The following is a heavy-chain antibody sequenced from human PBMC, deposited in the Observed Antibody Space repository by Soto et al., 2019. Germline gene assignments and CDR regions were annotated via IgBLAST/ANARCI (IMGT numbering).Heavy chain of an antibody. CDR2: ISAYNGNT. V-gene: IGHV1-18*01. J-gene: IGHJ4*02. Sequence: ASVKVSCKASGYTFTSYGISWVRQAPGQGLEWMGWISAYNGNTNYAQKLQGRVTMTTDTSTSTAYMELRSLRSDDTAVYYCAISTTYYYDSSGYFPRYWGQGTLVTVYS. D-gene: IGHD3-22*01. CDR3: AISTTYYYDSSGYFPRY. CDR1: GYTFTSYG.